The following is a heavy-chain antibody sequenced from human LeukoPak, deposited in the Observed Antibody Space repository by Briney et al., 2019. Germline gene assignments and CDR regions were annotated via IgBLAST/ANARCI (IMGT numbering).Heavy chain of an antibody. CDR3: ARDRWVYSSGSPDY. J-gene: IGHJ4*02. Sequence: ASVKVSCKTSGYTFTSYYVHWVRQAPGKGLERMGIINPSAASTTYAQKFQGRVTMTRDTSTSTVYMELSSLISEDTAVYYCARDRWVYSSGSPDYWGQGTLVTVSS. CDR2: INPSAAST. CDR1: GYTFTSYY. V-gene: IGHV1-46*01. D-gene: IGHD6-19*01.